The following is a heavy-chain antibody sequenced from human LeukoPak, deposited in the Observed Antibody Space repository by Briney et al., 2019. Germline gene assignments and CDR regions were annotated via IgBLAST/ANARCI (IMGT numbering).Heavy chain of an antibody. D-gene: IGHD6-13*01. Sequence: PGGSLRLSCAASGFTFSNAWMSWVRQAPGKGLEWVANIKQDGSEKYYVDSVKGRFTISRDNAKNSLYLQMNSLRAEDTAVYYCARDWARGYSSSWYYFDYWGQGTLVTVSS. J-gene: IGHJ4*02. CDR1: GFTFSNAW. CDR2: IKQDGSEK. CDR3: ARDWARGYSSSWYYFDY. V-gene: IGHV3-7*05.